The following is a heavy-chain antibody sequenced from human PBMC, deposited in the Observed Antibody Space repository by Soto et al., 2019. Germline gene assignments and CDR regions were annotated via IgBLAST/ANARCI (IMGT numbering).Heavy chain of an antibody. J-gene: IGHJ6*02. V-gene: IGHV1-69*01. CDR2: IIPIFGTA. CDR3: ARVAIAAAGTEIYYYYGMDV. CDR1: GGTFSSYA. D-gene: IGHD6-13*01. Sequence: QVQLVQSGAEVKKPGSSVKVSCKASGGTFSSYAISWVRQAPGQGLEWMGGIIPIFGTANYAQKFQGRVTITADESTSTAYMELSGLRSEDTAVYYCARVAIAAAGTEIYYYYGMDVWGQGTTVTVSS.